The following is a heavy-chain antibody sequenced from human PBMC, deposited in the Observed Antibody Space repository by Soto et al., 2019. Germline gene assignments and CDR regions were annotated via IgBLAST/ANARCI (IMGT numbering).Heavy chain of an antibody. CDR1: GYTFTSYG. J-gene: IGHJ4*02. V-gene: IGHV1-18*01. D-gene: IGHD2-8*02. CDR2: ISAYNGNT. CDR3: ARDKITGLFDY. Sequence: ASVKVSFTASGYTFTSYGISWVRQAPGQGLEWMGWISAYNGNTNYAQKLQGRVTMTTDTSTSTAYMELRSLRSDDTAVYYCARDKITGLFDYWGQGTLVTSPQ.